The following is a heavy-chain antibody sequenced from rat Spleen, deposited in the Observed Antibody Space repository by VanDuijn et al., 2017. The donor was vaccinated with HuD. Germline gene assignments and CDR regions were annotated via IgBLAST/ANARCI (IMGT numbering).Heavy chain of an antibody. CDR1: GFTFSDYY. CDR2: ISSDGGRN. Sequence: EVQLVESDGGLVQPGRSLKLSCAASGFTFSDYYMAWVRQAPTKGLEWVATISSDGGRNFYRDSVKGRFTISRDNAKTSLYLQMDSLRSADTATYYCVRQDTSGYSNWFTYWGQGTLVTVSS. D-gene: IGHD4-3*01. J-gene: IGHJ3*01. V-gene: IGHV5-29*01. CDR3: VRQDTSGYSNWFTY.